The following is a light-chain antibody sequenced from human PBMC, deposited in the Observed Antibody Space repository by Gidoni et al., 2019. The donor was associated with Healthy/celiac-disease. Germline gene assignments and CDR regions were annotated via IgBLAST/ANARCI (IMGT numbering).Light chain of an antibody. Sequence: EIVLTQSPGTLSLSPGERATFSFRASQSVSSSYLAWYQQKPAQAPRLLIYGASSRATSIPDRFSGSGSGTDFTLTISRLEPEDFAVYYCQQYGSSRYTFGQGTKLEIK. J-gene: IGKJ2*01. CDR3: QQYGSSRYT. CDR2: GAS. V-gene: IGKV3-20*01. CDR1: QSVSSSY.